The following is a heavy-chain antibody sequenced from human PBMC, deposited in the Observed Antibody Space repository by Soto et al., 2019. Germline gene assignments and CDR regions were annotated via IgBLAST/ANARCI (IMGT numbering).Heavy chain of an antibody. D-gene: IGHD3-22*01. Sequence: SETLSLTCNVSGVSISSTSYNWGWIRQPPGKGLEWIGTLDYSGTAHYNPSLKSRINISADPSKNQVSLTLTSVTAGDTAVYYCAAPSDTTYFQDSRDWYFDLWGRGALVTV. V-gene: IGHV4-39*01. CDR1: GVSISSTSYN. CDR2: LDYSGTA. CDR3: AAPSDTTYFQDSRDWYFDL. J-gene: IGHJ2*01.